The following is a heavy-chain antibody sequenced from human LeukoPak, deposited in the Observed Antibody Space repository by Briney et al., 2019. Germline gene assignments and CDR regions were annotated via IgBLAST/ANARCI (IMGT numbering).Heavy chain of an antibody. CDR3: ARVPVSSDYGDYELDWFDP. V-gene: IGHV4-31*03. CDR1: GGSISSGGYY. D-gene: IGHD4-17*01. Sequence: SETLSLTCTVSGGSISSGGYYWSWIRQHPGKGLEWIGYIYYSGSTYYNPSLKSRVTISVDTSKNQFSLKLSSVTAADTAVYYCARVPVSSDYGDYELDWFDPWGQGTLVTVSS. J-gene: IGHJ5*02. CDR2: IYYSGST.